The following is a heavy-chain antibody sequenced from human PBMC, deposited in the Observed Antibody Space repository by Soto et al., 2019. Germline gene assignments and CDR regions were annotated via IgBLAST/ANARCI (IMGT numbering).Heavy chain of an antibody. Sequence: PGGSLRLSCAASGFTFSSYAMSWVRQAPGKGLEWVSAISGSGGSTYYADSVKGRFTISRDNSKNTLYLQMNSLRAEDTAVYYCAKDRYHVVGQDGMDVWGQGNTVTVSS. CDR1: GFTFSSYA. D-gene: IGHD2-15*01. J-gene: IGHJ6*02. CDR2: ISGSGGST. V-gene: IGHV3-23*01. CDR3: AKDRYHVVGQDGMDV.